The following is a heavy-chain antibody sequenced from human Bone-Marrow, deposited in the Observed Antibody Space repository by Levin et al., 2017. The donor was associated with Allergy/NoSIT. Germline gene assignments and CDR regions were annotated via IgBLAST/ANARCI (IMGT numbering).Heavy chain of an antibody. J-gene: IGHJ5*02. CDR2: IYSGGST. V-gene: IGHV3-53*01. CDR3: ARFKITMVRGGGWFDP. Sequence: GESLKISCAASGFTISSNYMSWVRQAPGKGLEWVSVIYSGGSTYYADSVKGRFTISRDNSKNTLYLQMNSLRAEDTAVYYCARFKITMVRGGGWFDPWGQGTLVTVSS. D-gene: IGHD3-10*01. CDR1: GFTISSNY.